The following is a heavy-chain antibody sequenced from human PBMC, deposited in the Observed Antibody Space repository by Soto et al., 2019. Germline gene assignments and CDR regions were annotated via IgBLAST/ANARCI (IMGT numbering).Heavy chain of an antibody. CDR1: GFTFSSYE. J-gene: IGHJ5*01. V-gene: IGHV3-48*03. D-gene: IGHD1-26*01. CDR2: ISSSGSTI. CDR3: ATGGIYYEA. Sequence: PGGSLRLSCAASGFTFSSYEMNRVRQAPGKGLEWVSYISSSGSTIYYADSVKGRFTISTDNARKSLYLQMNSLRPEDTGVYYCATGGIYYEAWGQGXLVTVYS.